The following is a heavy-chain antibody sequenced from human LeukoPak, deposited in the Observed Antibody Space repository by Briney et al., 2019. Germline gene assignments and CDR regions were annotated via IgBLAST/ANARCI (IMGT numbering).Heavy chain of an antibody. D-gene: IGHD3-10*01. Sequence: LGASVKVSCKASGYTFTSYYMHWVRQAPGQGLEWMGIINPSGGSTSYAQKFQGRVTMTRDTSTSTVYMELSSLRSEDTAVYYCARDPVVRGVIMGYYYYGMDVWGQGITVTVSS. CDR3: ARDPVVRGVIMGYYYYGMDV. J-gene: IGHJ6*02. CDR1: GYTFTSYY. V-gene: IGHV1-46*01. CDR2: INPSGGST.